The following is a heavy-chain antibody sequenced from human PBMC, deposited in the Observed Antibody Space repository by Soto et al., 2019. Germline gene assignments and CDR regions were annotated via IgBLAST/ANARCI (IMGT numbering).Heavy chain of an antibody. J-gene: IGHJ4*02. V-gene: IGHV4-31*03. Sequence: SETLSLTCTVSGGSISSGGYYWSWIRQHPGKGLEWIGYIYYSGSTYYNPSLKSRVTISVDTSKNQFSLKLSSVTAADTAVYYCARSYGDYADYFDYWGQGTLVTGSS. D-gene: IGHD4-17*01. CDR2: IYYSGST. CDR1: GGSISSGGYY. CDR3: ARSYGDYADYFDY.